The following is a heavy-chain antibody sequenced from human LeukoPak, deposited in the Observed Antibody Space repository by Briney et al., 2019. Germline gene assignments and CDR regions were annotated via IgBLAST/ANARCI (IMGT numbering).Heavy chain of an antibody. V-gene: IGHV1-18*01. J-gene: IGHJ4*02. CDR2: ISAYNGNT. D-gene: IGHD6-13*01. CDR1: GYTFTSYG. Sequence: ASVKVSCKASGYTFTSYGISWVRQAPGQGLEWMGWISAYNGNTNYAQKLQDRVTMTTDTSTSTAYMKLRSLRSDDTAVYYCARRSSWYDYFDYWGQGTLVTVSS. CDR3: ARRSSWYDYFDY.